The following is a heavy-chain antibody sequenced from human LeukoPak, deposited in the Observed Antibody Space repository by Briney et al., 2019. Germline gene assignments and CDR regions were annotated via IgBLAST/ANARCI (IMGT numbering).Heavy chain of an antibody. V-gene: IGHV3-21*01. J-gene: IGHJ4*02. CDR2: IDSTSRYI. D-gene: IGHD1-26*01. Sequence: PGESLRLSCAASGFTISSYTFGSYTMNWVRQAPGKGLEWVASIDSTSRYIYYTDSVKGRFTVSKNNANSSLHLQMNSLRAEDTSLYYCAKAISGSNAVADYWGQGTLVTVSS. CDR3: AKAISGSNAVADY. CDR1: GFTISSYTFGSYT.